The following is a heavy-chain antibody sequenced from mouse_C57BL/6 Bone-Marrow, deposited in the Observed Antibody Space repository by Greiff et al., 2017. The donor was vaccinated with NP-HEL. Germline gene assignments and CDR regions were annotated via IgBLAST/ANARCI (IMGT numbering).Heavy chain of an antibody. Sequence: QVQLQQSGAELVKPGASVKMSCKASGYTFTSYWITWVKQRPGQGLEWIGDIYPGSGSTNYNEKFKSKATLTVDTSSSTAYMQLSSLTSEDSAVYYCARRRVWLRGYFDYWGQGTTLTVSS. CDR3: ARRRVWLRGYFDY. V-gene: IGHV1-55*01. D-gene: IGHD2-2*01. CDR1: GYTFTSYW. J-gene: IGHJ2*01. CDR2: IYPGSGST.